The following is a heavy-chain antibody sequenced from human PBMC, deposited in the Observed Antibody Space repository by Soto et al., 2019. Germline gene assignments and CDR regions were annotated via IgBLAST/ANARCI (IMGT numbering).Heavy chain of an antibody. CDR3: ARGLRGVSRYYYYYYMDV. V-gene: IGHV1-8*02. J-gene: IGHJ6*03. Sequence: ASVKVSCKASGYTFTSYGISWVRQAPGQGLEWMGWMNPNSGNTGYAQKFQGRVTMTRNTSISTAYMELSSLRSEDTAVYYCARGLRGVSRYYYYYYMDVWGKGTTVTVSS. CDR2: MNPNSGNT. D-gene: IGHD3-10*01. CDR1: GYTFTSYG.